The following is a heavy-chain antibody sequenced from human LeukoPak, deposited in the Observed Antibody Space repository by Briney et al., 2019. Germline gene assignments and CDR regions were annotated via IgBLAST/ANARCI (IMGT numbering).Heavy chain of an antibody. CDR2: ISPSGGNK. Sequence: GGSLRLSCAASGFTFNNYHMNWVRQAPGKGLEWLSYISPSGGNKLYADSVKGRLSISRDNAKNSVYLQMDSLTADDTAVYYCASRRSGWPNDAFDIWGQGTLVTVTS. V-gene: IGHV3-48*01. CDR1: GFTFNNYH. CDR3: ASRRSGWPNDAFDI. D-gene: IGHD6-19*01. J-gene: IGHJ3*02.